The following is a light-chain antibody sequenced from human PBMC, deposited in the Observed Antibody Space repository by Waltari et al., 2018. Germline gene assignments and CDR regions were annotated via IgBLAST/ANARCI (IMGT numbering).Light chain of an antibody. CDR2: DVG. Sequence: QDVVTPEPSVTVSAGGTVTPTCGSTTAPATGTPHPHWFQQTPGQAPKTMIYDVGNKHSWTPARFSASLIGGKAALTLSGAQFEDEADYYCLLSFSGTVVFGGGTRLTVL. CDR3: LLSFSGTVV. J-gene: IGLJ2*01. V-gene: IGLV7-46*01. CDR1: TAPATGTPH.